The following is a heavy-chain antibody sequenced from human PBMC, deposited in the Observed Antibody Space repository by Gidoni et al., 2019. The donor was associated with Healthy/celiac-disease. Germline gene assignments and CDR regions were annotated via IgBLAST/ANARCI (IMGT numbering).Heavy chain of an antibody. Sequence: EVQLVESGGGLVQPGGSLRLSCAASGFPFSSYWMHWVRRAPGKGLMWVSRSNSDESSTSYANSVKGRFTISRDNAKNTLYLQMNSLRAEDTAVYYCARSRLSIAVFYGMDVWGKGTTVTVSS. V-gene: IGHV3-74*01. CDR2: SNSDESST. D-gene: IGHD6-6*01. CDR3: ARSRLSIAVFYGMDV. J-gene: IGHJ6*04. CDR1: GFPFSSYW.